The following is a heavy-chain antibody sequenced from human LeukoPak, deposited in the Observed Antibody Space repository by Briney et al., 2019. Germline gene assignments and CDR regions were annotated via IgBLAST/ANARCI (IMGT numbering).Heavy chain of an antibody. CDR3: AEVRRDTAMVT. CDR1: GGSISSYY. V-gene: IGHV4-4*07. CDR2: IYTSGST. Sequence: PSETLSLTCTVSGGSISSYYWNWLRQPAGKGLEWIGRIYTSGSTNYNPSLKSRVTMSVDTSKNQFSLKLSSVTAADTAAYYCAEVRRDTAMVTWGQGTLVTVSS. J-gene: IGHJ5*02. D-gene: IGHD5-18*01.